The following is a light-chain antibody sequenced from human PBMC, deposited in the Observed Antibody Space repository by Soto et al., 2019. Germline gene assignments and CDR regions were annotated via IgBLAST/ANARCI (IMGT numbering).Light chain of an antibody. V-gene: IGKV3-20*01. J-gene: IGKJ2*01. CDR3: QQYGSTPYT. CDR2: CAS. CDR1: QSVSDDY. Sequence: EIVMTQSPGTLSLSPGERATLSCRASQSVSDDYLAWYQQKPGQAPILVISCASTRATGIPDRFRGSGSGTYFTLTISRLEPEDFAVYYCQQYGSTPYTFGQGTRLEIK.